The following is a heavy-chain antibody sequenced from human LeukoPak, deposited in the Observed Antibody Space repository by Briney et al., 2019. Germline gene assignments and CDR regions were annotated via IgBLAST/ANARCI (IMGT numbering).Heavy chain of an antibody. Sequence: PSETLSLTCTVSGGSISSYYWSWIRQPPGKGLEWIGYIYYSGSTNYNPSLKSRVTMSVDTSKNQFSLKLSSVTAADTAVYYCARGKYYYDSSGYPIDYWGQGTLVTVSS. D-gene: IGHD3-22*01. J-gene: IGHJ4*02. CDR3: ARGKYYYDSSGYPIDY. CDR2: IYYSGST. V-gene: IGHV4-59*12. CDR1: GGSISSYY.